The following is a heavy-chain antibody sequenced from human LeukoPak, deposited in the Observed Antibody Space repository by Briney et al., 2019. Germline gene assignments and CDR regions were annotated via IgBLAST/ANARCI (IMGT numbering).Heavy chain of an antibody. V-gene: IGHV3-48*03. CDR3: ARDRDGSGPATFDY. Sequence: TGGSLRLSCAASGFTFSSYEMNWVRQAPGKGLEWVSYISSSGSTIYYADSVKGRFTISRDNAKNSLYLQMNSLRAEDTAVYYCARDRDGSGPATFDYWGQGTLVTVSS. CDR1: GFTFSSYE. J-gene: IGHJ4*02. CDR2: ISSSGSTI. D-gene: IGHD3-10*01.